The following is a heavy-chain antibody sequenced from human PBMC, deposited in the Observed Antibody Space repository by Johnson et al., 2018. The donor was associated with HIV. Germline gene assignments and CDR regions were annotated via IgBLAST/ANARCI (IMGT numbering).Heavy chain of an antibody. CDR2: ISYDGRNK. J-gene: IGHJ3*02. CDR3: ARDLTSTGLSGTFGDAFHI. Sequence: QVQLVESGGGVVQPGRSLRLSCAASGFTFSSYAMHWVRQAPGNGLEWVALISYDGRNKYYADSVRGRFTISRDNSKNTLYLQMNSLRAEDTAVYYCARDLTSTGLSGTFGDAFHIWGQGTIVTVSS. CDR1: GFTFSSYA. V-gene: IGHV3-30*04. D-gene: IGHD2/OR15-2a*01.